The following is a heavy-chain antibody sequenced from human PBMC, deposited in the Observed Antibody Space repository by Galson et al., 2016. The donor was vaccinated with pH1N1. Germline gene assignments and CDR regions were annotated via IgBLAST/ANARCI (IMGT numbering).Heavy chain of an antibody. Sequence: QSGAEVKKPGESLKISCEGSGYRFTNSWIGWVRQMPGKGLEWMGIIYLGGSLIRYRPSFQGQVTISADKSINIVYLEWSSLKASDTATYYCARQNDYGDYRGDAFEIWGQGTMVTVSS. CDR1: GYRFTNSW. CDR2: IYLGGSLI. J-gene: IGHJ3*02. CDR3: ARQNDYGDYRGDAFEI. D-gene: IGHD4-17*01. V-gene: IGHV5-51*01.